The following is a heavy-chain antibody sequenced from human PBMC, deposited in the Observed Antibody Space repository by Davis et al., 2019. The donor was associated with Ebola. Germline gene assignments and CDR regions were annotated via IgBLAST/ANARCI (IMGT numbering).Heavy chain of an antibody. D-gene: IGHD3-3*01. V-gene: IGHV4-34*01. Sequence: SETLSLTCTVSGGSMNDYYWTWIRQPPGKGLEWIGEINHSGSTNYNPSLKSRVTISVDTSKNQFSLKLSSVTAADTAVYYCASGTIFGVVRYYYYGMDVWGQGTTVTVSS. CDR1: GGSMNDYY. CDR2: INHSGST. CDR3: ASGTIFGVVRYYYYGMDV. J-gene: IGHJ6*02.